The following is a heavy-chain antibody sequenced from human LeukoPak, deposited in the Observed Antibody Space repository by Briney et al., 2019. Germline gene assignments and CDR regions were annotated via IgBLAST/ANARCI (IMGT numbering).Heavy chain of an antibody. J-gene: IGHJ4*02. V-gene: IGHV3-23*01. CDR3: AKDGGLWVSAHWGDS. Sequence: GGSLRLSCAASGFTFSSYTMSWVRQAPGKGLEWVSTITTGDGNTYYADSVKGRFTVSRDNSKNTLFLQMNSLRAEDTAVYYCAKDGGLWVSAHWGDSWGRGTLVTVSS. CDR1: GFTFSSYT. D-gene: IGHD7-27*01. CDR2: ITTGDGNT.